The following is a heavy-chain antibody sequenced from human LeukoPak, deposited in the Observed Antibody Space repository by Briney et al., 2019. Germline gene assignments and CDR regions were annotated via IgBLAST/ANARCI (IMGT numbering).Heavy chain of an antibody. CDR3: ARGTDCSSTSCYPYYYYYMDV. CDR2: IYYSGYT. J-gene: IGHJ6*03. Sequence: PSETLSLTCTASGFTISSHYWSWIRQPPGKGLEWVGYIYYSGYTNYNPSLKSRVTISVDTSKNQFSLQLSTVTAADTAVYYCARGTDCSSTSCYPYYYYYMDVWGKGTTVTVSS. CDR1: GFTISSHY. D-gene: IGHD2-2*01. V-gene: IGHV4-59*11.